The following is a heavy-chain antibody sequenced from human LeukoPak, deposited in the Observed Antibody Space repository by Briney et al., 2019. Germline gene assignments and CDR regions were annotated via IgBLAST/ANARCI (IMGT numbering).Heavy chain of an antibody. V-gene: IGHV3-7*01. Sequence: GGSLRLSCAAAGFIFRNYWMGWVRQAPGEGLEWVATINDAGSEKYYVDSVKGRFTISRDNAKNSLYLQMNILRAEDTVVFYCLSGPGHCGQGTLVTVSS. CDR1: GFIFRNYW. J-gene: IGHJ4*02. CDR3: LSGPGH. CDR2: INDAGSEK.